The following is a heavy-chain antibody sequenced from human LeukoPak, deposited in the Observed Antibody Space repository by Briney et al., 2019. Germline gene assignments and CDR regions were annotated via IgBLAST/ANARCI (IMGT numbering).Heavy chain of an antibody. J-gene: IGHJ3*02. CDR1: GGSISSSSYY. D-gene: IGHD6-25*01. V-gene: IGHV4-39*07. CDR3: ARETANGYDAFDI. CDR2: IYYSGST. Sequence: SETLSPTCTVSGGSISSSSYYWGWIRQPPGKGLEWIGSIYYSGSTYYNPSLNSRVTISVDTSKNQFSLKLSSVTAADTAVYYCARETANGYDAFDIWGQGTMVTVSS.